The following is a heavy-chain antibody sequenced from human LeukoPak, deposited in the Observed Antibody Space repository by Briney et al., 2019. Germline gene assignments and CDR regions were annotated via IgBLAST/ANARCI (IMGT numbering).Heavy chain of an antibody. V-gene: IGHV1-2*02. Sequence: ASMKVSCKASGYPFTDYHIHWVRQAPGQGLEWMGWINPNSGDTNSAQRFQGRVTMTRDTSISTLYMELSRLRSDDTAVYYCARLIVVVPAAIHAFYIWGQGTLVTVSS. CDR1: GYPFTDYH. D-gene: IGHD2-2*01. CDR2: INPNSGDT. J-gene: IGHJ3*02. CDR3: ARLIVVVPAAIHAFYI.